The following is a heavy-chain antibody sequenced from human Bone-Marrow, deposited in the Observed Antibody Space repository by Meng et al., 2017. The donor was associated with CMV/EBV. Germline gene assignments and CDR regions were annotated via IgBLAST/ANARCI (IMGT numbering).Heavy chain of an antibody. CDR2: IYYSGST. D-gene: IGHD2-2*01. CDR1: GGSISSSSYY. V-gene: IGHV4-39*07. J-gene: IGHJ5*02. Sequence: GSLRLSCTVSGGSISSSSYYWGWIRQPPGKGLEWIGSIYYSGSTYYNPSLKSRVTISVDTSKNQFSLKLSSVTAADTVVYYCASEDIVVVPAARGHWFDPWGQGTLVTVSS. CDR3: ASEDIVVVPAARGHWFDP.